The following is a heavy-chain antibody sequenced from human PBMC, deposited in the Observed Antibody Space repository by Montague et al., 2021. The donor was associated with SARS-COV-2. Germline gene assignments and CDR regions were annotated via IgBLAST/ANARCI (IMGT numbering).Heavy chain of an antibody. CDR3: AARADYYYGMDV. V-gene: IGHV3-66*01. CDR2: IYSCGST. Sequence: SLRLSCAASGFTVSSNNMSWVRQAPGKGLEWVSVIYSCGSTQYVDSVKGRFTIPRDKSNYTLYLQMNSLSAEDTAVYYCAARADYYYGMDVWGQGTSVTVS. CDR1: GFTVSSNN. J-gene: IGHJ6*02.